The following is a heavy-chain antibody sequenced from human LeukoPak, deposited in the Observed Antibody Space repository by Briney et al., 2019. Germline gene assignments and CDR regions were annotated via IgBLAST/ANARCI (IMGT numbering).Heavy chain of an antibody. V-gene: IGHV3-7*01. D-gene: IGHD6-19*01. CDR2: IKQDGSEK. CDR3: ARGNGSGWYGDDAFDI. J-gene: IGHJ3*02. CDR1: GFTFSSYW. Sequence: GGSLRLSCAASGFTFSSYWMSWVRQAPGKGLEGVANIKQDGSEKYYVDSVKGRFTISRDNAKNSLYLQMNSLRAEDTAVYYCARGNGSGWYGDDAFDIWDQGTMVTVSS.